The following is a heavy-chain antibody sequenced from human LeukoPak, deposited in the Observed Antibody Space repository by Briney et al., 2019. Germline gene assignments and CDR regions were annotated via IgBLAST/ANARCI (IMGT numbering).Heavy chain of an antibody. CDR3: ASLKTGYSSSWYSYNDAFDT. J-gene: IGHJ3*02. V-gene: IGHV4-34*01. Sequence: PSETLSLTCAVYGGSFSGYYWSWIRQPPGKGLEWIGEINHSGSTNYNPSLKSRVTISVDTSKNQFSLKLSSVAAADTAVYYCASLKTGYSSSWYSYNDAFDTWGQGTMVTVSS. CDR1: GGSFSGYY. D-gene: IGHD6-13*01. CDR2: INHSGST.